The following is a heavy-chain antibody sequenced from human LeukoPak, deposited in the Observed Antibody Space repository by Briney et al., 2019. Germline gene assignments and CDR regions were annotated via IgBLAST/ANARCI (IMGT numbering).Heavy chain of an antibody. Sequence: PSETLSLTCAVYGGSFRGYYWSWIRQPPGKGLEWIGEINHSGSTNYNPSLKSRVTISVDTSKNQFSLKLSSVTAADTAVYYCARVFTYYYDSSGYYYFDYWGQGTLVTVSS. J-gene: IGHJ4*02. CDR2: INHSGST. V-gene: IGHV4-34*01. CDR3: ARVFTYYYDSSGYYYFDY. D-gene: IGHD3-22*01. CDR1: GGSFRGYY.